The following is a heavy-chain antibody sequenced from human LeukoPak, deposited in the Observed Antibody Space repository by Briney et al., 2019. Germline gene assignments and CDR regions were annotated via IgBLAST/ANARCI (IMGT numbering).Heavy chain of an antibody. D-gene: IGHD2-15*01. Sequence: PSETLSLTCTVSGGSISSGGYYWSWIRQHPGKGLEWIGYIYYSGSTYYNPSLKSRVTISVDTSKNQFSLKLSSVTAADTAVYYCARDLHCSGRSCYFLGFDYWGQGTLVTVSS. CDR1: GGSISSGGYY. CDR2: IYYSGST. CDR3: ARDLHCSGRSCYFLGFDY. V-gene: IGHV4-31*03. J-gene: IGHJ4*02.